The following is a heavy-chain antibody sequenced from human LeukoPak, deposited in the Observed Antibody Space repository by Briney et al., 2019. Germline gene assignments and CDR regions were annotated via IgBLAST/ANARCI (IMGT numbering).Heavy chain of an antibody. Sequence: ASVEVSFKASGYPFKSYAISWVRPAPGQGLEWMGRIITYNGDTNYAQKFQGRVTMTTDTSTSTAYMELRSLRSDDTAVYYCARDPSNTSGWYIYFDYWGQGALVTVSS. CDR3: ARDPSNTSGWYIYFDY. J-gene: IGHJ4*02. V-gene: IGHV1-18*01. CDR2: IITYNGDT. CDR1: GYPFKSYA. D-gene: IGHD6-19*01.